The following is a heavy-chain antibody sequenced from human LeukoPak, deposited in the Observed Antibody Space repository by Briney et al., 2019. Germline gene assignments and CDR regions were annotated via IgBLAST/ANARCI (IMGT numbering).Heavy chain of an antibody. Sequence: GASVKVSCKASGYTFTSYAMNWVRQAPGQGLEWMGWINTNTGNPTYAQGFTGRFVFSFDTSVSTAYLQISSLKAEDTAVYYCARDIWAAAALAKYYYYMDVWGKGTTVTVSS. D-gene: IGHD6-13*01. CDR1: GYTFTSYA. V-gene: IGHV7-4-1*02. CDR3: ARDIWAAAALAKYYYYMDV. J-gene: IGHJ6*03. CDR2: INTNTGNP.